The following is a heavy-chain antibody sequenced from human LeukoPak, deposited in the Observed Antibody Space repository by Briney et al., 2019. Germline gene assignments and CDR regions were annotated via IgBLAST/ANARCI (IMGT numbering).Heavy chain of an antibody. CDR2: IIPILGIA. CDR3: ATVVVPAAIGY. Sequence: SVKVSCKASGGTFSSYTISWVRQAPGQGLEWMGRIIPILGIANYAQKFQGRVTITADKTTSTAYMELSSLRSEDTAVYYCATVVVPAAIGYWGQGTLVTVSS. CDR1: GGTFSSYT. V-gene: IGHV1-69*02. J-gene: IGHJ4*02. D-gene: IGHD2-2*01.